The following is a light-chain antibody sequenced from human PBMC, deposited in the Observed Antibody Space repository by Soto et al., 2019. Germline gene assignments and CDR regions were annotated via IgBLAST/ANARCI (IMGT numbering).Light chain of an antibody. CDR1: TSDVGSYNL. J-gene: IGLJ2*01. CDR2: EGS. Sequence: QSVLTQPASVSGSPGQSITISCTGTTSDVGSYNLASWYQQHPGKAPKLMIYEGSKRPSGVSNRFSGSKSGNTASLTISGLQAEDEADYYCCSYAGSSTPVVFGGGTKVTVL. V-gene: IGLV2-23*01. CDR3: CSYAGSSTPVV.